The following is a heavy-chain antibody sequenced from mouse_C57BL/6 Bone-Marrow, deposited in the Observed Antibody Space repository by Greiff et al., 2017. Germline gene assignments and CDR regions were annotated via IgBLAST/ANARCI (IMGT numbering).Heavy chain of an antibody. D-gene: IGHD2-3*01. CDR2: SRNKANDYTT. CDR1: GFTFSDFY. V-gene: IGHV7-1*01. CDR3: ARDADGYFDY. Sequence: EVKLVESGGGLVQSGRSLKLSCATSGFTFSDFYMEWVRQAPGKGLEWIAASRNKANDYTTEYSASVKGRFIVSRDTSQSTLYLQMNALRAEDTAIYYCARDADGYFDYWGQGTTLTVSS. J-gene: IGHJ2*01.